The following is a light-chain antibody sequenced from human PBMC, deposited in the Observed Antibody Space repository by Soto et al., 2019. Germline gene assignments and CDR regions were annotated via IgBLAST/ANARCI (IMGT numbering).Light chain of an antibody. Sequence: DIVMTQSPDSLAVSRGERATINCKSSQNILYSSNNNNYLAWYQQKPGQPPRLLIYWASTREFGVPDRFSGSGSGTDFTLTISSLQAEDVAVYYCHQFYSTPYTFGQGTKLEIK. CDR1: QNILYSSNNNNY. J-gene: IGKJ2*01. CDR2: WAS. CDR3: HQFYSTPYT. V-gene: IGKV4-1*01.